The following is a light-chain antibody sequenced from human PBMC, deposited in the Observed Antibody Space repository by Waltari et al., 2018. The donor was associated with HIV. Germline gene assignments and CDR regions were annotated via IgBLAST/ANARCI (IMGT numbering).Light chain of an antibody. J-gene: IGLJ3*02. Sequence: SVLTQPPSASGTPGQRVTISCSGDSSNIGSNSVSWYQQLPGTAPNLLIYTNDQRPSGVPDRFSGSNSGTSASLAISGLRSEDEADYYCATWDDDLSTWLFGGGTKLTVL. CDR1: SSNIGSNS. V-gene: IGLV1-47*01. CDR3: ATWDDDLSTWL. CDR2: TND.